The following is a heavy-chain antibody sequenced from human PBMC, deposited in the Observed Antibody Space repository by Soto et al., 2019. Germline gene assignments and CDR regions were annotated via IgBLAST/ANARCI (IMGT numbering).Heavy chain of an antibody. J-gene: IGHJ3*02. CDR3: ARGGWVDYYGSGSYYTAFDI. Sequence: ASVKVSCKASGYTFTGYYMHWVRQAPGQGLEWMGWINPNSGGTNYAQKFQGWVTMTRDTSISTAYMELSRLRSDDTAVYYCARGGWVDYYGSGSYYTAFDIWGQRTMVTVSS. CDR1: GYTFTGYY. CDR2: INPNSGGT. V-gene: IGHV1-2*04. D-gene: IGHD3-10*01.